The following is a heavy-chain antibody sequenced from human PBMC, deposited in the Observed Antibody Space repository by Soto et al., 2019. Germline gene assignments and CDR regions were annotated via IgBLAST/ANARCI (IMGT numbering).Heavy chain of an antibody. Sequence: EVQLVESGGGLVQPGGSLRLSCAASGFTFSSYWMSWVRQAPGKGLEWVANIKQDGNEKFYVDSVKGRFTISRDNAKNSLFLQMNSLTAEDTAVYYCARVKSLAGEYWVQVTLVAVSS. CDR3: ARVKSLAGEY. CDR1: GFTFSSYW. CDR2: IKQDGNEK. J-gene: IGHJ4*02. V-gene: IGHV3-7*05. D-gene: IGHD2-15*01.